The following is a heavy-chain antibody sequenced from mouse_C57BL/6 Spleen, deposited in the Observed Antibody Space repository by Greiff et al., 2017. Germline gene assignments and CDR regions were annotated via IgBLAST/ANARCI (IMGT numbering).Heavy chain of an antibody. Sequence: EVKLMESGPGLVKPSQSLSLTCSVTGYSITSGYYWNWIRQFPGNKLEWMGYISYDGSNNYNPSLKNRISITRDTSKNQFFLKLNSVTTEDTATYYCATKNYDYDEDYWGQGTTLTVSS. CDR3: ATKNYDYDEDY. J-gene: IGHJ2*01. D-gene: IGHD2-4*01. V-gene: IGHV3-6*01. CDR1: GYSITSGYY. CDR2: ISYDGSN.